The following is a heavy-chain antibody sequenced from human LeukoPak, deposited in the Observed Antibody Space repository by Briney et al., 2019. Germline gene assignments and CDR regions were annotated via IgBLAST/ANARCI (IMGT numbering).Heavy chain of an antibody. V-gene: IGHV3-20*04. J-gene: IGHJ4*02. CDR3: ARGRSSGYSASFDY. Sequence: GGSLRLSCAASGFTFDDYGMGWVRQAPGKGLEWVSGINWNGGSTGYADSVKGRFTISRDNAKNSLYLQMNSLRAEDTALYYCARGRSSGYSASFDYWGQGTLVTVSS. D-gene: IGHD3-22*01. CDR2: INWNGGST. CDR1: GFTFDDYG.